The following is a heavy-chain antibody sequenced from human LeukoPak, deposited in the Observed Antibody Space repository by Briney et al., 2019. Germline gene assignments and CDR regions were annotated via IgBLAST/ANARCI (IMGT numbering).Heavy chain of an antibody. CDR1: GFTFSSYA. Sequence: PGGSLRLSCAASGFTFSSYAMSWVRQAPGKGLEWVSAISGSGGSTYYADSVKGRFTISRGNSKNTLYLQMNSLRAEDTAVYYCAKASSPHKARHDYVWGSYRSWGQGTLVTVSS. CDR3: AKASSPHKARHDYVWGSYRS. CDR2: ISGSGGST. J-gene: IGHJ4*02. D-gene: IGHD3-16*02. V-gene: IGHV3-23*01.